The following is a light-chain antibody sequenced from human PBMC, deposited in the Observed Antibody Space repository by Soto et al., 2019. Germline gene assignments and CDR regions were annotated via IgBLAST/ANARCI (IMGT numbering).Light chain of an antibody. CDR3: QKYGSSPRK. CDR1: QSVSTNY. J-gene: IGKJ1*01. CDR2: GAF. V-gene: IGKV3-20*01. Sequence: IVLAQSPGSLSLSPGGVATLSWRASQSVSTNYLAWYQQKPGQAPWLLIYGAFNRAGGVPDRFSGSVSGTDFTLTISRLEPEDFAVYYCQKYGSSPRKFGQGTKV.